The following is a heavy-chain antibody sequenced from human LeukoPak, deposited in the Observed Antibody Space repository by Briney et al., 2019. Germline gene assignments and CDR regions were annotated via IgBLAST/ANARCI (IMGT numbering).Heavy chain of an antibody. V-gene: IGHV3-21*04. CDR2: ISNSGGNT. CDR1: GFTFRNYG. D-gene: IGHD3-9*01. Sequence: AGGSLRLSCAASGFTFRNYGMSWVRQAPGKGLEWVSAISNSGGNTYYADSVKGRFTISRDNAKNSLYLQMNSLRAEDTAVYYCARAGPYDILTGQPPSEFDYWGQETLVTVSS. CDR3: ARAGPYDILTGQPPSEFDY. J-gene: IGHJ4*02.